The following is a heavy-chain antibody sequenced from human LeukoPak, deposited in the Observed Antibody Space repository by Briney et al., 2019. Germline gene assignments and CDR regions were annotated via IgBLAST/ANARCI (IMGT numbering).Heavy chain of an antibody. Sequence: GASVKVSCKASGYSFINYGISWVRQAPGQGLEWMGWISSYNGNTNYAQNFQGRVTMTTDTSTSIAYMELRSLRSDDTAVYYCARVIFGGKNYDSVGYSDHWGQGSLVTVSS. J-gene: IGHJ5*02. V-gene: IGHV1-18*01. CDR3: ARVIFGGKNYDSVGYSDH. D-gene: IGHD3-22*01. CDR2: ISSYNGNT. CDR1: GYSFINYG.